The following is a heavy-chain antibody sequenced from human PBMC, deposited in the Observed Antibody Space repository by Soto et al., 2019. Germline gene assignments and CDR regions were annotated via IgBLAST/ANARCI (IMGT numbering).Heavy chain of an antibody. Sequence: SETLSLTCAVSGYSINSDYYWGWIRQPPGKGLEWIGSVDHSGRTYYSPSLRSRLTVFIDTSKNQFSLRLTSVTAADTAMYFCAKKGYYPSGKINLFDSWGPGTLVTVSS. CDR3: AKKGYYPSGKINLFDS. CDR1: GYSINSDYY. D-gene: IGHD3-10*01. V-gene: IGHV4-38-2*01. CDR2: VDHSGRT. J-gene: IGHJ4*02.